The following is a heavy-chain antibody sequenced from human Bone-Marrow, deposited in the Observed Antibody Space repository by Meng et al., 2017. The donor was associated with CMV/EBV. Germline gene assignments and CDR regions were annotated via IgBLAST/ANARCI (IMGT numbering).Heavy chain of an antibody. V-gene: IGHV4-39*07. D-gene: IGHD3-10*01. J-gene: IGHJ6*02. Sequence: SDTLSLTCTVSGGSISSSSYYWGWIRQPPGKGLEWIGSIYYSGSTYYNPSLKSRVTISVDTSKNQFSLKLSSVTAADTAVYYCARDTMVRGVIIDYYYYGMDVWGQGTTVTVSS. CDR2: IYYSGST. CDR1: GGSISSSSYY. CDR3: ARDTMVRGVIIDYYYYGMDV.